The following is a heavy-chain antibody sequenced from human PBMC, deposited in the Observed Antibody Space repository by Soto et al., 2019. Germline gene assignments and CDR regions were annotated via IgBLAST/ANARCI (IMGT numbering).Heavy chain of an antibody. CDR1: GDSINSGGYH. V-gene: IGHV4-31*03. CDR3: ARDRNGTYFDS. Sequence: PSETLSLTCTVSGDSINSGGYHWTWIRQHPGKGLEWIGYIYYSGSTYYNPSLKSRVTMSIDTSKNQFSLRLRSVTAADTAVYYGARDRNGTYFDSWGQGTQVTVSS. CDR2: IYYSGST. J-gene: IGHJ4*02. D-gene: IGHD4-4*01.